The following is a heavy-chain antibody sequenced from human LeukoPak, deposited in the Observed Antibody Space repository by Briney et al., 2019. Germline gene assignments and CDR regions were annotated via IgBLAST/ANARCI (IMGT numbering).Heavy chain of an antibody. CDR2: NNPNSGGT. Sequence: ASVTVSCKASGGTFSSYAISWVRQAPGQGLEWMGWNNPNSGGTNYAQKFQGRVTMTRDTSISTAYMELSRLRSDDTAVYYCATADNWFDPWGQGTLVTVSS. V-gene: IGHV1-2*02. J-gene: IGHJ5*02. CDR3: ATADNWFDP. CDR1: GGTFSSYA.